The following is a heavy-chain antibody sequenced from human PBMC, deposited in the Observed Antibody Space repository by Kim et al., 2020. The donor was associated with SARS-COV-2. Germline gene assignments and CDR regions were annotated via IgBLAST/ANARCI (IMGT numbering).Heavy chain of an antibody. CDR1: GGSISSSSYY. Sequence: SETLSLTCTVSGGSISSSSYYWGWIRQPPGKGLEWIGSIYYSGSTYYNPSLKSRVTISVDTSKNQFSLKLSSVTAADTAVYYCARAGSYGHTYWFDPWGQGTLVTVSS. CDR2: IYYSGST. CDR3: ARAGSYGHTYWFDP. D-gene: IGHD5-18*01. J-gene: IGHJ5*02. V-gene: IGHV4-39*07.